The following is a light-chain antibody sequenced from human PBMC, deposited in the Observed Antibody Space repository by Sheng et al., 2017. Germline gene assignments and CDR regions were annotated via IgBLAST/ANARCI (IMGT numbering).Light chain of an antibody. J-gene: IGKJ4*01. CDR2: GAS. V-gene: IGKV3-15*01. CDR3: QHYDKWPLP. Sequence: EIVLTQSPATLSLSPGDRATLSCRASQSVSSGYLAWYQQKPGQAPRLLIYGASTRATGIPARFSGSASGTEFTLTISSLQSEDFAVYYCQHYDKWPLPFGGGTKVEIK. CDR1: QSVSSGY.